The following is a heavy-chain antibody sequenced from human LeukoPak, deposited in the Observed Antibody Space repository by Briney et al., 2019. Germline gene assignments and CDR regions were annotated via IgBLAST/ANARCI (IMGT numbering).Heavy chain of an antibody. Sequence: SGTLSLTCAVSGGSISSSNWWSWVRQPPGKGLEWIGEIYHSGSTNYSPSLKSRVTISVDTSKNQFSLKLSSVTAADTAVYYCARVIYSSGYLPDYWGQGPWSPSPQ. CDR1: GGSISSSNW. D-gene: IGHD3-22*01. V-gene: IGHV4-4*02. J-gene: IGHJ4*02. CDR2: IYHSGST. CDR3: ARVIYSSGYLPDY.